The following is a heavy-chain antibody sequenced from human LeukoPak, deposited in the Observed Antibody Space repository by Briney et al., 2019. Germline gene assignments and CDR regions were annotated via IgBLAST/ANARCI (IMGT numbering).Heavy chain of an antibody. J-gene: IGHJ4*02. CDR3: ARADYGDSYLDY. V-gene: IGHV3-33*01. CDR1: GCTFSGYG. CDR2: IWYDGSNK. D-gene: IGHD4-17*01. Sequence: GGCMRLSCAASGCTFSGYGMPWVRQAPGKGLEWVAVIWYDGSNKYYADSVKGRFTISRDNSKNTLYLQMNSLRAEDTAVYYCARADYGDSYLDYWGQGTLVTVSS.